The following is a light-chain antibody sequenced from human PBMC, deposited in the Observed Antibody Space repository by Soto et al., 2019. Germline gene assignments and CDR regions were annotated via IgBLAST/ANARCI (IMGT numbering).Light chain of an antibody. CDR3: AAWHDSLNGPV. V-gene: IGLV1-44*01. J-gene: IGLJ3*02. CDR1: SSNIGGNP. CDR2: NNN. Sequence: QSVLTQPPSASGTPGQRVTISCSGSSSNIGGNPVNWYQQLPGTAPKLLIYNNNQRPSGVPDRFSGSKSGTSASLAISGLQSGDEADYYCAAWHDSLNGPVFGGGTKVTVL.